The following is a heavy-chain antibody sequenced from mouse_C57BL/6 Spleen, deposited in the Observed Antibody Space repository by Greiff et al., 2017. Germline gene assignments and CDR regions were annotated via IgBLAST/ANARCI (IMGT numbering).Heavy chain of an antibody. J-gene: IGHJ1*03. Sequence: VQLQQPGAELVKPGASVTVSCKASGYTFTSYGMHWVKQRPGHGLEWIGRIHPSASDTNYNQKFKGKATLTVDKSSSTAYMQLRSLTSEDSAVYYCAIEERYGNCYFDVWGTGTTVTVSA. V-gene: IGHV1-74*01. CDR3: AIEERYGNCYFDV. CDR2: IHPSASDT. CDR1: GYTFTSYG. D-gene: IGHD2-10*02.